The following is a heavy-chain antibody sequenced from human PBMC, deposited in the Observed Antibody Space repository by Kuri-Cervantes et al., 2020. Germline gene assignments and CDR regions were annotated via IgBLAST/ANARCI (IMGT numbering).Heavy chain of an antibody. CDR3: AREGTTVTDFDY. V-gene: IGHV1-69*05. Sequence: SVKVSCKASGGTFSSYAISWVRQAPGQGLEWMGGIIPIFGTANYAQKFQGRVTMTTDTSTSTAYMELRSLRSDDTAVYYCAREGTTVTDFDYWGQGTLVTVSS. CDR1: GGTFSSYA. D-gene: IGHD4-17*01. CDR2: IIPIFGTA. J-gene: IGHJ4*02.